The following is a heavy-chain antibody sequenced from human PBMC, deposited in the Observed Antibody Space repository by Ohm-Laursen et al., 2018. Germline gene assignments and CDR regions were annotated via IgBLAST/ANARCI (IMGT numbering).Heavy chain of an antibody. CDR2: INPDANER. V-gene: IGHV3-7*03. J-gene: IGHJ4*02. Sequence: SLRLSCAASGFTFSNAWMSWVRQVAGKGLEFVANINPDANERSYVDSVKGRFTISRDNSKNTLYLQMNSLRAEDTAVYYCAKMRSGYTLIDYWGQGTLVTVSS. CDR1: GFTFSNAW. D-gene: IGHD3-22*01. CDR3: AKMRSGYTLIDY.